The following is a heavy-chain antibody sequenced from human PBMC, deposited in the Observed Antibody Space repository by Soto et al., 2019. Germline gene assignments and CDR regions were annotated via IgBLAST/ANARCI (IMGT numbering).Heavy chain of an antibody. V-gene: IGHV1-2*04. J-gene: IGHJ6*03. CDR2: INPNSGGT. CDR3: ARDSGSYRGNYYYYYMDV. D-gene: IGHD1-26*01. Sequence: ASVKVSCKASGYTFTGYYMHWVRQAPGQGLGWMGWINPNSGGTNYAQKFQGWVTMTRDTSISTAYMELSRLRSDDTAVYYCARDSGSYRGNYYYYYMDVWGKGTTVTVSS. CDR1: GYTFTGYY.